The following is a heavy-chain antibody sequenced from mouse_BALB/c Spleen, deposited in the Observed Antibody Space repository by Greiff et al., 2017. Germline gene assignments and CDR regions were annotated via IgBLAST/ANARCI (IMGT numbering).Heavy chain of an antibody. CDR3: ARSPYGSSPYYAMDY. V-gene: IGHV5-6-3*01. Sequence: EVHLVESGGGLVQPGGSLKLSCAASGFTFSSYGMSWVRQTPDKRLELVATINSNGGSTYYPDSVKGRFTISRDNAKNTLYLQMSSLKSEDTAMYYCARSPYGSSPYYAMDYWGQGTSVTVSS. J-gene: IGHJ4*01. CDR2: INSNGGST. D-gene: IGHD1-1*01. CDR1: GFTFSSYG.